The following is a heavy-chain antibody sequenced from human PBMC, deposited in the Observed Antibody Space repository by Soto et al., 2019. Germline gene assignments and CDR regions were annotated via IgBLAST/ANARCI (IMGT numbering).Heavy chain of an antibody. Sequence: SETLSLTCAVYGGSFSGYYWSWIRQPPGKGLEWIGEINHSGSTNYNPSLKSRVTISVDTSKNQFSLKLSSVTAADTAVYYCARVGKRWSSGWKFDYWGQGTLVTVSS. V-gene: IGHV4-34*01. D-gene: IGHD6-19*01. J-gene: IGHJ4*02. CDR1: GGSFSGYY. CDR3: ARVGKRWSSGWKFDY. CDR2: INHSGST.